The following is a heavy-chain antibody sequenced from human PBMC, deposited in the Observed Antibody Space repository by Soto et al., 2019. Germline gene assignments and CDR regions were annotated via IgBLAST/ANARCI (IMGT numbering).Heavy chain of an antibody. J-gene: IGHJ4*02. CDR3: ARVGPFGYCSSTSCPFVY. CDR2: IYHSGST. Sequence: SETLSLTCAVSGYSISSGYYWGWIRQPPGKGLEWIGSIYHSGSTYYNPSLKSRVTISVDTSKNQFSLKLSSVTAADTAVYYCARVGPFGYCSSTSCPFVYWGQGTLVTVSS. CDR1: GYSISSGYY. D-gene: IGHD2-2*01. V-gene: IGHV4-38-2*01.